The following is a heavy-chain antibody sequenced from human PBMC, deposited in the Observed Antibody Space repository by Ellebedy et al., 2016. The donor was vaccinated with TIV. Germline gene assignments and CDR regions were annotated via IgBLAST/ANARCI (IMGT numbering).Heavy chain of an antibody. CDR1: GFSVTNNY. V-gene: IGHV3-53*01. Sequence: GGSLRLSCAASGFSVTNNYMSWVRQAPGQGLEWVSLIYAGGTTNYADPVKGRFSVSRDDSKNTLYLQMNSLRADDTAVYYWATDPDGVYGDTSAYWGRGTLVTVSS. D-gene: IGHD4-17*01. CDR3: ATDPDGVYGDTSAY. J-gene: IGHJ4*02. CDR2: IYAGGTT.